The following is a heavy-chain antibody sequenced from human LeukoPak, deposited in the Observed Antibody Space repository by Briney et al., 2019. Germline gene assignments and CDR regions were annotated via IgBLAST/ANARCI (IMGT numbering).Heavy chain of an antibody. CDR1: GFPFSSHG. D-gene: IGHD2-2*01. Sequence: PGGTLRLSCAASGFPFSSHGMSWVRQAPGKGLEWVSGIIGGGGSTYADSVKGRFTISGDNSRNTLFLQMNSLRAEDTAVYYCAHGAMYQLDYWGQGTLVTVSS. CDR2: IIGGGGST. V-gene: IGHV3-23*01. CDR3: AHGAMYQLDY. J-gene: IGHJ4*02.